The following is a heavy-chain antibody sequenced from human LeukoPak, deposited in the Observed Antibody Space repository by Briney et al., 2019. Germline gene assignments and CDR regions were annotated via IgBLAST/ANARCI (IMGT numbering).Heavy chain of an antibody. CDR1: GGSIRGSSDY. V-gene: IGHV4-39*01. J-gene: IGHJ4*02. CDR3: ARNESVLGTTGLNDFFDD. Sequence: SETLSLTCTVSGGSIRGSSDYWGWIRQSPGKGLEWIGSVYYSGSTYYNPSLESRVSISVDTSKNQFHVRLTSVTAADTAVYYCARNESVLGTTGLNDFFDDWGQGTLVTVSS. CDR2: VYYSGST. D-gene: IGHD1-26*01.